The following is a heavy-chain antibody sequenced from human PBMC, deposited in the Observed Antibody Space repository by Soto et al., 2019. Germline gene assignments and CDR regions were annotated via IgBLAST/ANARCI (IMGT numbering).Heavy chain of an antibody. Sequence: PSETLSLTCTVSGCSISSYYWSWIRQPPGKGLEWIGYIYYSGSTNYNPSLKSRVTISVDTSKNQFSLKLSSVTAADTAVYYCARGPFKYYDILTGSNWFDPWGQGTLVTVSS. CDR2: IYYSGST. CDR1: GCSISSYY. V-gene: IGHV4-59*01. D-gene: IGHD3-9*01. J-gene: IGHJ5*02. CDR3: ARGPFKYYDILTGSNWFDP.